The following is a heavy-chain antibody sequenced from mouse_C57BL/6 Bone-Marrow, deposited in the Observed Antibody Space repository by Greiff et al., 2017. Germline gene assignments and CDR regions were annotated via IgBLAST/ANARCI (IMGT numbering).Heavy chain of an antibody. Sequence: QVQLQQSGAELVRPGASVTLSCKASGYTFTDYEMHWVKQTPVHGLEWIGAIDPETGGTAYNQKFKGKAILTADKSSSTAYMELRSLTSEDSAVYYCNDYYGSSYAMDYWGQGTSVTVSS. V-gene: IGHV1-15*01. J-gene: IGHJ4*01. CDR2: IDPETGGT. CDR1: GYTFTDYE. D-gene: IGHD1-1*01. CDR3: NDYYGSSYAMDY.